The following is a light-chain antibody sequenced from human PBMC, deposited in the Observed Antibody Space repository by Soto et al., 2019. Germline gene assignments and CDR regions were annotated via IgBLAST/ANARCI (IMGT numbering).Light chain of an antibody. CDR2: GAS. J-gene: IGKJ4*01. V-gene: IGKV3-15*01. Sequence: EIVVTQSPATLSLSPGDRATLSRRTSHGLGTNLAWYQQIPGQAPRLLIYGASTRATGIPTRFSGSGSETEFTLTISSLQSEDLAVYYCHQYNNWPLTFGGGTKVDIK. CDR1: HGLGTN. CDR3: HQYNNWPLT.